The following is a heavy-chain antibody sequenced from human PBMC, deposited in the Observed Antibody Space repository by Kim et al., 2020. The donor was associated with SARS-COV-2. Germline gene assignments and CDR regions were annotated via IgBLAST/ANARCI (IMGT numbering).Heavy chain of an antibody. D-gene: IGHD2-15*01. Sequence: LKSRVTISVDTSKNQFSLKLSSVTAADTAVYYCARGFCSGGSCYRGWFDPWGQGTLVTVSS. CDR3: ARGFCSGGSCYRGWFDP. V-gene: IGHV4-34*01. J-gene: IGHJ5*02.